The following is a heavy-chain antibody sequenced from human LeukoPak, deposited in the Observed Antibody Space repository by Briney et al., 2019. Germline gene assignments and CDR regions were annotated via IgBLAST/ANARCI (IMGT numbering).Heavy chain of an antibody. Sequence: SVKVSCKASGFTFTSSAMQWARQARGQRLEWIGWIVVGSGNTNYAQKFQERVTITRDMSTSTAYMELSSLRSEDTAVYYCAARSSSWYPGAFDIWGQGTMVTVSS. J-gene: IGHJ3*02. CDR1: GFTFTSSA. V-gene: IGHV1-58*02. CDR3: AARSSSWYPGAFDI. D-gene: IGHD6-13*01. CDR2: IVVGSGNT.